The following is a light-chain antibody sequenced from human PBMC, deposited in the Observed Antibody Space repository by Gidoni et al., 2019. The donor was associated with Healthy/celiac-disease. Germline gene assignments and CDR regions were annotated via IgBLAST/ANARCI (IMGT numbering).Light chain of an antibody. J-gene: IGLJ1*01. V-gene: IGLV1-40*01. CDR3: QSYDSSLSGYV. CDR1: SSNIGAGYD. Sequence: QSVLTQPPPASGAPGPRVTISCPGSSSNIGAGYDVHWYQQLPGTAPKLLIYGNSNRPSGVPDRFSGSKSGTSASLAITGLQAEDEADYYCQSYDSSLSGYVFGTGTKVTVL. CDR2: GNS.